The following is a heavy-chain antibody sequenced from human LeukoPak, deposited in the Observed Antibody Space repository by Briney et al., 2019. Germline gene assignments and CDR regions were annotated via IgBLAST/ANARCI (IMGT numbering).Heavy chain of an antibody. Sequence: GGALRLSCAASGFTFSSYSMNWVRQAPGKGLEWVSSISSSSSYIYYADSVKGRFTISRDNPKNTLYLQMSSLRAEDTAVYYCAKGSSSGNYLSYYYYYMDVWGKGTTVTISS. D-gene: IGHD1-26*01. CDR1: GFTFSSYS. CDR3: AKGSSSGNYLSYYYYYMDV. CDR2: ISSSSSYI. J-gene: IGHJ6*03. V-gene: IGHV3-21*04.